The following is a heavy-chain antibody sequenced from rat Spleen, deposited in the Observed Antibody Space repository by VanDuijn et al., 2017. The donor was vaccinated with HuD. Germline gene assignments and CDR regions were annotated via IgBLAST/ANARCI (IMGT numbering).Heavy chain of an antibody. D-gene: IGHD1-10*01. J-gene: IGHJ2*01. Sequence: QVQLKESGPGLVPPSQTLSLTCTVSGFSLSNYGVPWVGQPPGNGLEWMGVMWSDGDTEYNSALKSRLSISRDTSKSQVFLKMSSLQTEDTATYYCARDNYRFDYWGQGVMVTVSS. CDR1: GFSLSNYG. CDR2: MWSDGDT. V-gene: IGHV2-32*01. CDR3: ARDNYRFDY.